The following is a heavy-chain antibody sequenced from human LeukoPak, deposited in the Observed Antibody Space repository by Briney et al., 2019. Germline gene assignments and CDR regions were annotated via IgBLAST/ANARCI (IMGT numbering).Heavy chain of an antibody. CDR3: ARDGSGLAVRGWFDF. CDR1: GFTFNKYG. Sequence: GGSLRLSCVASGFTFNKYGVHWVRQAPGKGLGWVAVIWYDGRNEYYADSVKGRLAISRDNDKNTVNLQMNSLRAEDTAVYYCARDGSGLAVRGWFDFWGQGTLVTVSS. V-gene: IGHV3-33*01. J-gene: IGHJ5*01. D-gene: IGHD3-10*01. CDR2: IWYDGRNE.